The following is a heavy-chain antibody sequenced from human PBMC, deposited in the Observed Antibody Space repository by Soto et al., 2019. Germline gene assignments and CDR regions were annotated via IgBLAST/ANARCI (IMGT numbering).Heavy chain of an antibody. V-gene: IGHV5-10-1*01. CDR3: ARSDGLIHRYHDYGIEV. J-gene: IGHJ6*04. CDR2: IDPSDSYT. CDR1: GYIFTSYW. D-gene: IGHD3-10*01. Sequence: GESLTISCKGSGYIFTSYWISWVRQMPGKGLEWMGRIDPSDSYTNYSPSFQGHVTISADKSISTAYLQWSSLKASDTAMYYCARSDGLIHRYHDYGIEVWAKGIXVTVSS.